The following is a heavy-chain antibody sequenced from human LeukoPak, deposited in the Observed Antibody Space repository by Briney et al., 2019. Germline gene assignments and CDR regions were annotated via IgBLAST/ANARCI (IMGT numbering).Heavy chain of an antibody. D-gene: IGHD5-18*01. J-gene: IGHJ4*02. Sequence: PSETLSLTCAVYGGSFSGYYWSWIRQPPGKGLEWIGEINHSGSTNYNPSLKSRVTISVDTSKNQFSLRLSSVTAADTAVYYCARDRQLWSIWGQGTLVTVSS. V-gene: IGHV4-34*01. CDR3: ARDRQLWSI. CDR1: GGSFSGYY. CDR2: INHSGST.